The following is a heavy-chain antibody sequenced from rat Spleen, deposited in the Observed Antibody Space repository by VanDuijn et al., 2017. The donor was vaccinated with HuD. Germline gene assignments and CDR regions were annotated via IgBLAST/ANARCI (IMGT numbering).Heavy chain of an antibody. CDR1: GFTFSDYY. J-gene: IGHJ2*01. CDR2: ITYDGSST. D-gene: IGHD1-12*03. Sequence: EVQLVESDGGLVQPGRSLKLSCAASGFTFSDYYMTWVRQAPTKGLEWVATITYDGSSTYYRDSVKGRFTISRENSQNTLYLQMNGLRSEDTATYYCTRVNYGYPNLYFDFWGQGVMVTVSS. V-gene: IGHV5-29*01. CDR3: TRVNYGYPNLYFDF.